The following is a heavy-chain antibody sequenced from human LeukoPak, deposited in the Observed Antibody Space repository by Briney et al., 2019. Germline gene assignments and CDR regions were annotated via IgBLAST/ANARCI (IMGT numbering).Heavy chain of an antibody. J-gene: IGHJ4*02. CDR3: AKDVSSSARSPRHY. CDR1: GFTFSSYA. V-gene: IGHV3-23*01. D-gene: IGHD6-6*01. CDR2: ISGSGGST. Sequence: GGSLRLSCAASGFTFSSYAMSWVRQAPGKGLEWVSAISGSGGSTYYADSVKGRFTISRDNSKNTLSVQMNTLRAEDTAIYYCAKDVSSSARSPRHYWGQGTLVTVSS.